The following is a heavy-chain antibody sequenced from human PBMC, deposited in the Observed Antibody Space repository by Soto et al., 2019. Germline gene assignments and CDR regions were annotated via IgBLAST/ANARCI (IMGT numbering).Heavy chain of an antibody. V-gene: IGHV3-23*01. D-gene: IGHD3-16*01. CDR1: GFTFSSYA. CDR3: AKFPGETLNKGYFHY. CDR2: ITGGVGVT. J-gene: IGHJ4*02. Sequence: EVQLLESGGGLVQPGGSLRLSCAASGFTFSSYAMTWVLQAPGKGLEWVSVITGGVGVTYYADSVKGRFTISRDNSKNTLYLHMHSLRAEDTAVYNCAKFPGETLNKGYFHYWGQGTLVTVSS.